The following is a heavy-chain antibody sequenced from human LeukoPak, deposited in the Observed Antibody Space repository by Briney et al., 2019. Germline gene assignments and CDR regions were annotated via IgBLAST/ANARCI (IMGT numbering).Heavy chain of an antibody. D-gene: IGHD3-22*01. Sequence: SVKVSCKASGCTFSSYAISWVRQAPGQGLEWMGGIIPIFGTANYAQKFQGRVTITADESTSTAYMELSSLRSEDTAVYYCARIPYYYDSSGYTFDYWGQGTLVTVSS. J-gene: IGHJ4*02. V-gene: IGHV1-69*13. CDR2: IIPIFGTA. CDR3: ARIPYYYDSSGYTFDY. CDR1: GCTFSSYA.